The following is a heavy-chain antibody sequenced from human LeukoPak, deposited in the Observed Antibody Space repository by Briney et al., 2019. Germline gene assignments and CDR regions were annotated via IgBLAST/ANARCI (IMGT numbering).Heavy chain of an antibody. J-gene: IGHJ4*02. CDR1: GFTFSSYW. CDR3: AREGFKRIAPTGSDY. D-gene: IGHD6-13*01. Sequence: GGSLRLSCAASGFTFSSYWMHWVRQAPGKGLVWVSRINSDGSSTSYADSVKGRFTISRDNAKNTLYLQMNSLRAEDTAVYYCAREGFKRIAPTGSDYWGQGTLVTVSS. V-gene: IGHV3-74*01. CDR2: INSDGSST.